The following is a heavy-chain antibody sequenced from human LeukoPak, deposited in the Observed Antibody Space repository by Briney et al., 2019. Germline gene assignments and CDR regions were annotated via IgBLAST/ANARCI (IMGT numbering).Heavy chain of an antibody. D-gene: IGHD4-23*01. CDR3: AKDPYGGNSGWYFDY. Sequence: GGSLRLSCAVSGFTFSSYGIHWVRQAPGKGLQWVAFIAFDGSNKKYADSVRGRFTISRDNSKNTLYLQMNSLRAEDTAVYYCAKDPYGGNSGWYFDYWGQGTLVTVSS. J-gene: IGHJ4*02. V-gene: IGHV3-30*02. CDR2: IAFDGSNK. CDR1: GFTFSSYG.